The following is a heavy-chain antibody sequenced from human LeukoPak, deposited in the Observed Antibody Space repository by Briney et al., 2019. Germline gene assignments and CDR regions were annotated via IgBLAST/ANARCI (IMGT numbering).Heavy chain of an antibody. CDR1: GFTFSSYA. Sequence: GGSLRLSCAASGFTFSSYAMSWVRQAPGKGLEWVSAISGSGGSTYYADSVKGRFTISRDNSKNTLYLQMNSLRAEDTAVYYCAKIGDYCSGGSCRYYFDYWGQGTLVTVSS. CDR2: ISGSGGST. J-gene: IGHJ4*02. CDR3: AKIGDYCSGGSCRYYFDY. V-gene: IGHV3-23*01. D-gene: IGHD2-15*01.